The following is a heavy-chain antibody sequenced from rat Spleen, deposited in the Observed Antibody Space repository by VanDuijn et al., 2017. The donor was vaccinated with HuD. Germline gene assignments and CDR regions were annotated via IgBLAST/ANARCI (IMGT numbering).Heavy chain of an antibody. Sequence: EVQLVESGGGLVQPGRSLKLSCAASGFTFSVFPMAWVRQAPKKGLEWVATISYDGSSTYYRDSVKGRFTISRDNAKSTLYLQMDSLRSEDTATYYCATRQGFWGQGVMVTVSS. CDR1: GFTFSVFP. V-gene: IGHV5-7*01. CDR2: ISYDGSST. J-gene: IGHJ2*01. D-gene: IGHD4-4*01. CDR3: ATRQGF.